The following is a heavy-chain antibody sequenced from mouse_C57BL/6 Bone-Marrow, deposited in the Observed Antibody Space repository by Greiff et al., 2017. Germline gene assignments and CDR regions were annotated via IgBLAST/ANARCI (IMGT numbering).Heavy chain of an antibody. V-gene: IGHV2-9-1*01. Sequence: VKLMESGPGLVAPSQSLSISCTVSGFSLTSYAISWVRQPPGKGLEWLGVIWTGGGTNYNSALKSRLSISKDNSTSQVFLKMNRLQADDTARYYCARKWIQDCYDIDYWGQGTSVTVSS. J-gene: IGHJ4*01. CDR3: ARKWIQDCYDIDY. CDR2: IWTGGGT. D-gene: IGHD3-2*02. CDR1: GFSLTSYA.